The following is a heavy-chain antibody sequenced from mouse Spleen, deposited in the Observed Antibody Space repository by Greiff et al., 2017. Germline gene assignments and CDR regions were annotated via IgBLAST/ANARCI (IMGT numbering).Heavy chain of an antibody. CDR1: GYTFTDYY. CDR3: ARGGRAMDY. V-gene: IGHV1-26*01. CDR2: INPNNGGT. Sequence: VHVKQSGPELVKPGASVKISCKASGYTFTDYYMNWVKQSHGKSLEWIGDINPNNGGTSYNQKFKGKATLTVDKSSSTAYMELRSLTSEDSAVYYCARGGRAMDYWGQGTSVTVSS. J-gene: IGHJ4*01.